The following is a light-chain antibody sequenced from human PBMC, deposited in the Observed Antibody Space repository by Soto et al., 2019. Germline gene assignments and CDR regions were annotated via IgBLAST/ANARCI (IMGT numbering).Light chain of an antibody. V-gene: IGKV1-5*01. J-gene: IGKJ1*01. CDR3: QQYNDYSAWT. Sequence: IQMTQSPSTLSGSVVDGVTITCLASQGISTSLGWYQQKPGKAPKLLIYAASSLQNGVPSRFRGTESATEFTLPISSLRTADFANYYCQQYNDYSAWTFGQGTKVDIK. CDR2: AAS. CDR1: QGISTS.